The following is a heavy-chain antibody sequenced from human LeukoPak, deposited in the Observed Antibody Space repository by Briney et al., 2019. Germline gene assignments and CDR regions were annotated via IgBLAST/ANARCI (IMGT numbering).Heavy chain of an antibody. CDR3: AREGVATFGYYGMDV. Sequence: PGGSLRLSCAASGFTVSSNYMSRVRQAPGKGLEWVSVIYSGGSTYYADSVKGRFTISRDNSKNTLYLQMNSLRAEDTAVYYCAREGVATFGYYGMDVWGQGTTVTVFS. D-gene: IGHD3-16*01. J-gene: IGHJ6*02. V-gene: IGHV3-53*01. CDR1: GFTVSSNY. CDR2: IYSGGST.